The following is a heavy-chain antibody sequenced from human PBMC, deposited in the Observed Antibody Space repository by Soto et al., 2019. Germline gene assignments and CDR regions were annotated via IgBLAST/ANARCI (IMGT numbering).Heavy chain of an antibody. CDR3: ARDLWGYCGTDCYPLDV. CDR1: GGSISSYY. CDR2: IYYSGST. J-gene: IGHJ6*02. Sequence: SGTLSLTCTVSGGSISSYYWSWIRQPPGKGLEWIGYIYYSGSTNYNPSLKSRVTISVDTSKNQFSLKLSSVTAADTAVYYCARDLWGYCGTDCYPLDVWGQGTTVTVSS. V-gene: IGHV4-59*01. D-gene: IGHD2-21*02.